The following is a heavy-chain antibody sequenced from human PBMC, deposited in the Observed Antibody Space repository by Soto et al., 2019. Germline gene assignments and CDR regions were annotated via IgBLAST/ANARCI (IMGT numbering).Heavy chain of an antibody. Sequence: PGGSLRLSCAVSGFTFSAYWMHWVRQVPGKGLTWVSRISDDGSTATYADSAKGRIIISRDNAKNTLYLEMNTLRADDSGLYYCARGPRVSSTGTGAHWGRGTLVTVSS. CDR3: ARGPRVSSTGTGAH. J-gene: IGHJ4*02. CDR2: ISDDGSTA. V-gene: IGHV3-74*01. CDR1: GFTFSAYW. D-gene: IGHD1-1*01.